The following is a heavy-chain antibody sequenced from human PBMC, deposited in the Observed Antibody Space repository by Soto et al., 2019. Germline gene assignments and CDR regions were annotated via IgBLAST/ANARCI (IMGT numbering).Heavy chain of an antibody. J-gene: IGHJ4*02. V-gene: IGHV3-23*01. Sequence: EVQLLESGGGLVQPGGSLRLSCAASGFTFSSYAMSWVRQAPWKGLEWVSAISGSGGSTYYADSVKGQFTISRDNSKNTLYLQMNSLRAEDTAVYYCAKVRAYYDSSGYYSLYDYWGQGTLVTVSS. D-gene: IGHD3-22*01. CDR3: AKVRAYYDSSGYYSLYDY. CDR1: GFTFSSYA. CDR2: ISGSGGST.